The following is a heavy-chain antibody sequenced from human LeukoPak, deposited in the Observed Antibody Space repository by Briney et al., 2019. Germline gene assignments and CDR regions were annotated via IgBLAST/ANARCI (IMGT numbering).Heavy chain of an antibody. CDR2: IYSGGST. Sequence: GGSLRLSCAASGFTVSSNYMSWVRQAPGKGLEWVSVIYSGGSTYYADSVKGRFTISRDNSKNTLYLQMNSLRAEDTAVYYCVRCDSSGWYGRYFDYWGQGTLVTVSS. CDR3: VRCDSSGWYGRYFDY. D-gene: IGHD6-19*01. J-gene: IGHJ4*02. V-gene: IGHV3-66*01. CDR1: GFTVSSNY.